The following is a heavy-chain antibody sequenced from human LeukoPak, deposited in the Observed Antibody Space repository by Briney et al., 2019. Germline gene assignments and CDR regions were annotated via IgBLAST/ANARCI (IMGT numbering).Heavy chain of an antibody. J-gene: IGHJ6*04. CDR2: TYYRSKWYN. CDR3: ARDLYYYGSGSYYGSYYYYGMDV. D-gene: IGHD3-10*01. V-gene: IGHV6-1*01. Sequence: SQTLSLTCAISGDSVSSNSAAWNWIRQSPSRGLEWLGRTYYRSKWYNDYAVSVKSRITINPDTSKNQFSLQLNSVTPEGTAVYYCARDLYYYGSGSYYGSYYYYGMDVWGKGTTVTVSS. CDR1: GDSVSSNSAA.